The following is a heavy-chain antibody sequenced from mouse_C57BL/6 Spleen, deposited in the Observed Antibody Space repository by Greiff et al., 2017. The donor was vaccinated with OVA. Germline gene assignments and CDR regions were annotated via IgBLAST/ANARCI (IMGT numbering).Heavy chain of an antibody. CDR3: VREGYDGYYRGYFDV. V-gene: IGHV10-3*01. Sequence: EVQLVESGGGLVQPKGSLKLSCAASGFTFNTYAMHWVRQAPGKGLEWVARIRSKSSNYATYYADSVKDRFTISSDDSQSMLYLQMNNLKTEDTAMYYCVREGYDGYYRGYFDVWGTGTTVTVSS. CDR2: IRSKSSNYAT. D-gene: IGHD2-3*01. J-gene: IGHJ1*03. CDR1: GFTFNTYA.